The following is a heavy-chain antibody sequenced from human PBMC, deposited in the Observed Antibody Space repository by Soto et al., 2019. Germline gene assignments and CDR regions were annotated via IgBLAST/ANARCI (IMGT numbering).Heavy chain of an antibody. CDR1: GGTFSSDA. CDR3: ARSQGGSSSLDIYYYYYYGMDV. D-gene: IGHD2-15*01. CDR2: IIPIFGTA. V-gene: IGHV1-69*01. Sequence: QVQLVQSGAEVKKPGSSVKVSCKDPGGTFSSDAISWVRQAPGQGLEWMGGIIPIFGTAKYAQKFQGRVTITADESTSTGYMELSSLRSEDTAVYYCARSQGGSSSLDIYYYYYYGMDVWGQGTTVTVSS. J-gene: IGHJ6*02.